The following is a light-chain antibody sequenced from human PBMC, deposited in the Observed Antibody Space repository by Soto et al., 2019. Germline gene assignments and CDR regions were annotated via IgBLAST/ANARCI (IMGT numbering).Light chain of an antibody. CDR1: SSDVGSYNL. J-gene: IGLJ1*01. CDR3: CSYAGSSTSLYV. Sequence: QSALTQPASVSGSPGQSITISCTGTSSDVGSYNLVSWYQQHPGKAPKLMIYEGSKRPSGLSNRFSGSKSGNTASLTISGLQAQDEADYYCCSYAGSSTSLYVFGTGTKV. CDR2: EGS. V-gene: IGLV2-23*01.